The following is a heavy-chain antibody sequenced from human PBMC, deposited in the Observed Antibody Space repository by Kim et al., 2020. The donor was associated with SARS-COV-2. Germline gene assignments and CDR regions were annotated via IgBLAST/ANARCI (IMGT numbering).Heavy chain of an antibody. Sequence: SETLSLTCSVSGGSISDSHAYWGWIRQSPEKGLEWIASIYYTGLTYYNPSLKSRVTISRDTSKNQFSLKLTSLTAADAALYYCARARNLVRGDPRGPFDFWGQGTLVTVSS. CDR1: GGSISDSHAY. J-gene: IGHJ4*02. V-gene: IGHV4-39*07. CDR2: IYYTGLT. CDR3: ARARNLVRGDPRGPFDF. D-gene: IGHD3-10*01.